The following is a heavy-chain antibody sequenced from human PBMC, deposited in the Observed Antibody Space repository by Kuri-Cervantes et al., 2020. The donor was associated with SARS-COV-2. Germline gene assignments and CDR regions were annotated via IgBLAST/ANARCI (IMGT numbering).Heavy chain of an antibody. CDR2: IYYSGST. V-gene: IGHV4-59*12. D-gene: IGHD2-15*01. CDR1: GGSISSYY. Sequence: GSLRLSCTVSGGSISSYYWSWIRQPPGKGLEWIGYIYYSGSTNYNPSLKSRVTISVDTSKNQFSLKLSSVTAADTAVYYCARGDIVVVVASLKYYYGMDVWGQGTTVTVSS. CDR3: ARGDIVVVVASLKYYYGMDV. J-gene: IGHJ6*02.